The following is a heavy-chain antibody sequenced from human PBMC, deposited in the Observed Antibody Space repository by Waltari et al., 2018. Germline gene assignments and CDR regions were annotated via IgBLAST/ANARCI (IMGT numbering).Heavy chain of an antibody. D-gene: IGHD2-21*01. CDR1: GPPFDSYT. J-gene: IGHJ4*02. V-gene: IGHV3-64*07. CDR3: ATDFRKSSYS. CDR2: INNNGGGT. Sequence: QLLQSGGGLVPPGGSLRPSCAASGPPFDSYTMHWVRQSPGKGRQYVSTINNNGGGTHYADSVKGRFSVSRDNSRNKVFLQMGGLRLEDTAVYYCATDFRKSSYSWGQGTLVIVSS.